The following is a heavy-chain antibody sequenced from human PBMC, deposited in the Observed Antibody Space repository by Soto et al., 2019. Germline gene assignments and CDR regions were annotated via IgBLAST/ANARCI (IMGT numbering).Heavy chain of an antibody. D-gene: IGHD6-19*01. CDR1: GFTVSSNY. CDR3: ARDLSLGIAVAGTNYYGMDV. Sequence: PGGSLRLSCAASGFTVSSNYMSWVRQAPGKGLEWVSVIYSGGSTYYADSVKGRFTISRDNSKNTLYLQMNSLRAEDTAVYYCARDLSLGIAVAGTNYYGMDVWGQGTTVTVSS. J-gene: IGHJ6*02. V-gene: IGHV3-53*01. CDR2: IYSGGST.